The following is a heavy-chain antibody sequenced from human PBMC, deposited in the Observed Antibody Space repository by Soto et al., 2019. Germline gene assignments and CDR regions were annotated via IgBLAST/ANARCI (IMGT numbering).Heavy chain of an antibody. J-gene: IGHJ4*02. Sequence: SVKVSCKASGFTFTSSAVQWVRQARGQRLEWIGWIVVGSGNTNYAQKFQERVTITRDMSTSTAYMELSSLRSEDTAVYYCATDMGYYDSSGYSPPYYFDYWGQGTLVTVSS. V-gene: IGHV1-58*01. CDR3: ATDMGYYDSSGYSPPYYFDY. CDR1: GFTFTSSA. D-gene: IGHD3-22*01. CDR2: IVVGSGNT.